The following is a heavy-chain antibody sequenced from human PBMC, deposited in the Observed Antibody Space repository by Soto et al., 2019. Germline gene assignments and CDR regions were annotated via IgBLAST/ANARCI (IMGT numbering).Heavy chain of an antibody. V-gene: IGHV4-30-4*01. J-gene: IGHJ4*02. CDR3: ARDVLSSTSRIDS. CDR1: GGSISSGDYY. CDR2: IYYSGST. Sequence: SETLSLTCTVSGGSISSGDYYWSWIRQPPGKGLEWIGYIYYSGSTYYTPSLRSRVTISVDTSKNQFSLKLSSVTAADTAVYYCARDVLSSTSRIDSWGQGTLVTVSS. D-gene: IGHD6-6*01.